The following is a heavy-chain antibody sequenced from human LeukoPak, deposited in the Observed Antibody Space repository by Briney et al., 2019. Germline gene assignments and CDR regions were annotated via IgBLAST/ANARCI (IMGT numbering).Heavy chain of an antibody. D-gene: IGHD3-3*01. J-gene: IGHJ4*02. V-gene: IGHV1-2*02. Sequence: GASVKVSCKASGYTFTNYGISWVRQAPGQGLEWMGWINPNSGGTNYVPKFQGRVTMTRDTSISTAYMEVSRLRSDDTAVYYCARDYDFWSGPKDYWGQGTLVTVSS. CDR3: ARDYDFWSGPKDY. CDR2: INPNSGGT. CDR1: GYTFTNYG.